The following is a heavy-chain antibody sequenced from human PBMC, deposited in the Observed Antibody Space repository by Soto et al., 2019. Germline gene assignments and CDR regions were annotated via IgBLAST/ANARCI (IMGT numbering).Heavy chain of an antibody. J-gene: IGHJ4*02. D-gene: IGHD6-13*01. CDR2: IYYSGST. CDR1: GGSISSGGYY. V-gene: IGHV4-31*03. CDR3: AREFVGSSSIDY. Sequence: SETLFLTCTVSGGSISSGGYYWSWIRQHPGKGLEWIGYIYYSGSTYYNPSLKSRVTISVDTSKNQFSLKLSSVTAADTAVYYCAREFVGSSSIDYWGQGTLVTVSS.